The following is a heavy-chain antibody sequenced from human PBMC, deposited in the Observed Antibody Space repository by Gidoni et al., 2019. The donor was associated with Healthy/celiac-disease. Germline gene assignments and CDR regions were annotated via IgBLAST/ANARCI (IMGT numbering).Heavy chain of an antibody. Sequence: DGLEWIGSIYYSGSTYYNPSLKSRVTISVDTSKNQFSLKLSSVTAADTAVYYCARRGHSPYYDSSGYYFDYWGQGTLVTVSS. CDR3: ARRGHSPYYDSSGYYFDY. J-gene: IGHJ4*02. CDR2: IYYSGST. D-gene: IGHD3-22*01. V-gene: IGHV4-39*01.